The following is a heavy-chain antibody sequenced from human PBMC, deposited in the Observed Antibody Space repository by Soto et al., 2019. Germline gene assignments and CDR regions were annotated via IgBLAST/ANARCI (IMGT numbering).Heavy chain of an antibody. CDR2: INHSVST. V-gene: IGHV4-34*01. Sequence: KPXATLYLTFAVYGGSVSGYWWSWIRQPPGKGLEWIGEINHSVSTNYNPSLKSRVTISVDTSKNQFSLKLSSVTAADTAVYYCARGIRSAAGTALFDYRGQGTLVTVSS. D-gene: IGHD6-13*01. CDR3: ARGIRSAAGTALFDY. J-gene: IGHJ4*02. CDR1: GGSVSGYW.